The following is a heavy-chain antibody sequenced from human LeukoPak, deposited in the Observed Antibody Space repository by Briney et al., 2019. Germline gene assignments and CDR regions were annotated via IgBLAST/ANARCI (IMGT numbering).Heavy chain of an antibody. V-gene: IGHV4-4*07. J-gene: IGHJ5*02. D-gene: IGHD2-2*01. CDR1: GGSISSYY. CDR2: IYTSGST. CDR3: ARGVPVPSPRRWFDP. Sequence: PSETLSLTCTVSGGSISSYYWSWIRQPAGKGLEWIGRIYTSGSTNYNPSLKSRVAMSVDTSKNQFSLKLSSVTAADTAVYYCARGVPVPSPRRWFDPWGQGTLVTVSS.